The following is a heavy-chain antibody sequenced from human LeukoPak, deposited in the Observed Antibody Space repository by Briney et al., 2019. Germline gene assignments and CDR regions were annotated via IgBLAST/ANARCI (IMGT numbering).Heavy chain of an antibody. D-gene: IGHD1-26*01. Sequence: EGSLRLSCAASGFTLSSYSMHWVRQAPGKGLEYVSHMSPNGDNTYYADSVKGRFTISRDNSKNTLYLQMASLRGEDTAVYYCARAPREGFSGSYHDYWGQGTLVTVSS. CDR2: MSPNGDNT. J-gene: IGHJ4*02. CDR3: ARAPREGFSGSYHDY. CDR1: GFTLSSYS. V-gene: IGHV3-64*02.